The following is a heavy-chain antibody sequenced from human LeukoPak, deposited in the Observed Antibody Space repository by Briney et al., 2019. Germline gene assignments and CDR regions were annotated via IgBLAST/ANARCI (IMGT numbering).Heavy chain of an antibody. Sequence: PGGSLRLSCVGSGFTFSDHWMHWVRQALGKGLVWVSRIRNDGGETNYADSVKGRFTISRDNAKNTLFLQMNSLRAEDTAVYYCSRVRASFDYWGQGTLVTVAS. CDR3: SRVRASFDY. CDR2: IRNDGGET. J-gene: IGHJ4*02. D-gene: IGHD3-10*01. V-gene: IGHV3-74*01. CDR1: GFTFSDHW.